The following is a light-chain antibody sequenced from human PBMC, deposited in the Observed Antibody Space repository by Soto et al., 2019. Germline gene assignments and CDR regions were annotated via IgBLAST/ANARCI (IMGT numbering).Light chain of an antibody. J-gene: IGLJ2*01. V-gene: IGLV2-8*01. CDR3: SSYAGSDIVV. CDR1: RRDVGGYNY. Sequence: QSALTQPPSASGSPGQSVTISCTGTRRDVGGYNYVSWYQQHPGKAPKLMIYEVNKRPSGVPDRFSGSKSGNTASLTVSGLQAEDEAHYYCSSYAGSDIVVFGGGTKLTVL. CDR2: EVN.